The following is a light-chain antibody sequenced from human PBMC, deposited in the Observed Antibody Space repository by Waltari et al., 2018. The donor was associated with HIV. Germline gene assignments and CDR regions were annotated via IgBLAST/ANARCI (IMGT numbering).Light chain of an antibody. V-gene: IGLV6-57*01. CDR3: QSYDNNDVI. CDR2: EDN. J-gene: IGLJ2*01. CDR1: SGNIATNY. Sequence: FVLTQPHSVSESPGTTVTISCPRNSGNIATNYVQWYQQRPGSSPTTVIYEDNQRPSGVPDRFSGSIDSSSNSAALTISGLETDDEADYYCQSYDNNDVIFGGGTRLTVL.